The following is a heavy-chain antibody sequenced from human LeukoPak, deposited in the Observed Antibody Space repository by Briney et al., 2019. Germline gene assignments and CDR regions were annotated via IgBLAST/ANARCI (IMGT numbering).Heavy chain of an antibody. CDR1: GFTFSSYE. V-gene: IGHV3-48*03. Sequence: GGSLRLSCAASGFTFSSYEMNWVRQAPGKVLEWFSYISSSGSTIYYADSVKGRFTISRDNAKNSLYLQMNSLRAEDTAVYYCARVGVPAARRGWFDPWGQGTLVTVSS. D-gene: IGHD2-2*01. J-gene: IGHJ5*02. CDR2: ISSSGSTI. CDR3: ARVGVPAARRGWFDP.